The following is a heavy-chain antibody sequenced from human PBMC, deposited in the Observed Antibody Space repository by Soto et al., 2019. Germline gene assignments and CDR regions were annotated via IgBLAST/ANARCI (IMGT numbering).Heavy chain of an antibody. J-gene: IGHJ4*02. CDR1: GFTFSFYT. V-gene: IGHV3-23*01. D-gene: IGHD3-10*01. Sequence: GGSLRLSCVASGFTFSFYTMDWVRQAPGKGLEWVSAISGSGGSTYYADSVKGRFTISRDNSKNTLYLQMNSLRAEDTAVYYCAKTRNYYGSGSYNIGNFDYWGQGTLVTVSS. CDR2: ISGSGGST. CDR3: AKTRNYYGSGSYNIGNFDY.